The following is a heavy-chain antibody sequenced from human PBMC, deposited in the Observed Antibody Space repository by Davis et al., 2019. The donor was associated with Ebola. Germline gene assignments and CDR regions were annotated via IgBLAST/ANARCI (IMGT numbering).Heavy chain of an antibody. J-gene: IGHJ6*02. CDR3: ARGEDKAMVTGYYGMDV. Sequence: SETLSLTCTVSGGSISSSSYYWGWIRQPPGKGLEWIGSIYYSGSTYYNPSLKSRVTISVDTSKNQFSLKLSSVTAADTAVYYCARGEDKAMVTGYYGMDVWGQGTTVTVSS. CDR1: GGSISSSSYY. CDR2: IYYSGST. D-gene: IGHD5-18*01. V-gene: IGHV4-39*07.